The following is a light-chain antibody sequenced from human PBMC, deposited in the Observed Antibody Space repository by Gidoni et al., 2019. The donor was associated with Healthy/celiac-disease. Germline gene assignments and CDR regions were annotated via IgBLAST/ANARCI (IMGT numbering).Light chain of an antibody. CDR3: SSYAGSNHYV. V-gene: IGLV2-8*01. CDR2: EVS. Sequence: QSALTQPPSASGSPGQSVTISCTGTSSDVGGYNYVSWYQQHPGKAPKLMIYEVSKRPSGVPDRFSGSKSGNTASLTVSGLQAEDDADYYCSSYAGSNHYVFGTGTKVTVL. CDR1: SSDVGGYNY. J-gene: IGLJ1*01.